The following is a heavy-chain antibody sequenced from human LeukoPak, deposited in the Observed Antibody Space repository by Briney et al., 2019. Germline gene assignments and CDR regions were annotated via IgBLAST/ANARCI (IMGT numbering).Heavy chain of an antibody. J-gene: IGHJ4*02. D-gene: IGHD3-9*01. V-gene: IGHV3-23*01. CDR1: GFTFSSSA. CDR2: ISGRGSGGTT. CDR3: ANHRANYDILTGYYTDWGVY. Sequence: GGSLRLSCAASGFTFSSSAMSWVRQAPGKGLEWVSNISGRGSGGTTYYADSVKGRFTISRDSSKNALYLQMNSLRAEDTAVYYCANHRANYDILTGYYTDWGVYWGQGTLVTVSS.